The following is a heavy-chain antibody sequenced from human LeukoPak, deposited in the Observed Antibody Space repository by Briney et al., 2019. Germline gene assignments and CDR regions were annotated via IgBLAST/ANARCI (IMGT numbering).Heavy chain of an antibody. CDR3: ARVRTGGPDY. CDR1: GFTVGANY. Sequence: GGSLRLSCVASGFTVGANYMTWVRQAPGKGLEWVSAISGSGGSTYYADSVKGRFTISRDNSKNTLYLQMNSLRAEDTAVYYCARVRTGGPDYWGQGTLVTVSS. CDR2: ISGSGGST. J-gene: IGHJ4*02. D-gene: IGHD3/OR15-3a*01. V-gene: IGHV3-23*01.